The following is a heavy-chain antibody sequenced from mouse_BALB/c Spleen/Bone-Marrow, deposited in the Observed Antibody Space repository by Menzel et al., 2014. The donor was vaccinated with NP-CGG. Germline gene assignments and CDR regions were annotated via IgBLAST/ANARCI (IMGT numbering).Heavy chain of an antibody. CDR3: PRGRRDAIDY. Sequence: QVQLKESGAELVKPGASVKLSCKASGYTFTSYYMYWVKQRPGQGLEWIGEINPSNGGTNFNEKFKSKATLTVDKSSSTAYMQLSSLSSEDSAVYYCPRGRRDAIDYWGQGTSVAVSS. CDR2: INPSNGGT. J-gene: IGHJ4*01. V-gene: IGHV1S81*02. CDR1: GYTFTSYY.